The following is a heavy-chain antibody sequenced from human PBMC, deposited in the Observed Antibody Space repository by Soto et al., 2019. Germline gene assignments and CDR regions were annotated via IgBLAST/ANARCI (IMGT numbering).Heavy chain of an antibody. CDR3: ARLTDIVVVPAAIWAFDI. Sequence: SETLSLTCTVSGGSISSSSYYWGWIRQPPGKGLEWIGSIYYSGSTYYNPSLKSRVTISVDTSKNQFSLKLSSVTAADTAVYYCARLTDIVVVPAAIWAFDIWGQGTMVTVSS. V-gene: IGHV4-39*01. CDR2: IYYSGST. D-gene: IGHD2-2*01. J-gene: IGHJ3*02. CDR1: GGSISSSSYY.